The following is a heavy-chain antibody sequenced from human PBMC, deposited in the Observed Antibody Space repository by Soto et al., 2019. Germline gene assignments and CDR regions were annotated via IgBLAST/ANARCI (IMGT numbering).Heavy chain of an antibody. Sequence: SVKVSCKASGGTFSSYTISWVRQAPGQGLEWMGRIIPILGIANYAQKFQGRVTITADKSTSTAYMELSSLRSEDTAVYYCSRDSHYFSSTSGYAGGWYNYYYMDVWGKGPTVTVSS. CDR1: GGTFSSYT. V-gene: IGHV1-69*04. D-gene: IGHD2-2*01. J-gene: IGHJ6*03. CDR3: SRDSHYFSSTSGYAGGWYNYYYMDV. CDR2: IIPILGIA.